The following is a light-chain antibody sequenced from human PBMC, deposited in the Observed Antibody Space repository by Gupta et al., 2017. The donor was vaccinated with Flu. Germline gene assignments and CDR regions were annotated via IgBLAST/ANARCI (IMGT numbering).Light chain of an antibody. J-gene: IGKJ4*01. Sequence: PSSLSASVGDRVTITCQASQDISDYLNWYQQKPGKAPNLLIYGASNLETGVPSRFSGSGSGTDFTFTISSLQPEDIATYYCQQYDTLTLTFGGGTKVEIK. V-gene: IGKV1-33*01. CDR2: GAS. CDR3: QQYDTLTLT. CDR1: QDISDY.